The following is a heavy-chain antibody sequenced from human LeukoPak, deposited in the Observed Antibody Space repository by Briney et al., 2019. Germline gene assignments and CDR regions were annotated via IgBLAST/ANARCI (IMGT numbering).Heavy chain of an antibody. D-gene: IGHD6-19*01. CDR3: ARAVAGPYYYYGMDV. V-gene: IGHV3-21*01. Sequence: GGSLRLSCAASGFTFSTYSINWVRQAPGKGLEWVSSISGSTSDIYYADSVKGRFTISRDNAKNSLYLQMNSLRAEDTAVYYCARAVAGPYYYYGMDVWGQGTTVTVSS. CDR2: ISGSTSDI. CDR1: GFTFSTYS. J-gene: IGHJ6*02.